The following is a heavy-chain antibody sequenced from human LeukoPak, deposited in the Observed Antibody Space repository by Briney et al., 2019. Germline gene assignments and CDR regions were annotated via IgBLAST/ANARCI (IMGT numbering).Heavy chain of an antibody. CDR3: ARSPIHYYDSSGYAALDY. D-gene: IGHD3-22*01. J-gene: IGHJ4*02. V-gene: IGHV1-69*05. CDR1: GGTFSSYA. Sequence: SVKVSCKASGGTFSSYAIIWVRQAPGQGLEWMGGIIPIFGTANYAQKFQGRVTITTDESTSTAYMELSSLRSEDTAVYYCARSPIHYYDSSGYAALDYWGQGTLVTVSS. CDR2: IIPIFGTA.